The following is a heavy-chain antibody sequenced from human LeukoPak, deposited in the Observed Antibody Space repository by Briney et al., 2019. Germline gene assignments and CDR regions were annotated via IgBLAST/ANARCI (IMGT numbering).Heavy chain of an antibody. J-gene: IGHJ4*02. CDR1: GFTFSSYS. V-gene: IGHV3-21*01. Sequence: GGSLRLSCAASGFTFSSYSMNWVRQAPGKGLEWVSSISSSSSYIYYADSVKGRFTISRDNAKNSLYLQMNSLRAEDTAVYYCARDLNAGRSSGSDYWGQGTLVTVSS. CDR3: ARDLNAGRSSGSDY. CDR2: ISSSSSYI. D-gene: IGHD6-19*01.